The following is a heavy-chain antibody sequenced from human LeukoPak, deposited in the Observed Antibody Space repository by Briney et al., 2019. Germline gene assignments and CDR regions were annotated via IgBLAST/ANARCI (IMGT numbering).Heavy chain of an antibody. Sequence: GGSLRLSCAASGFTLSTYWMSWVRQAPGKGLEWVANIERDGSDTNYVGSVKGRFTISRDDAKNSLYLQMNSLRAEDTAVYYCAKDSSRFGSEDAFDIWGQGTMVTVSS. V-gene: IGHV3-7*01. J-gene: IGHJ3*02. CDR3: AKDSSRFGSEDAFDI. D-gene: IGHD3-10*01. CDR2: IERDGSDT. CDR1: GFTLSTYW.